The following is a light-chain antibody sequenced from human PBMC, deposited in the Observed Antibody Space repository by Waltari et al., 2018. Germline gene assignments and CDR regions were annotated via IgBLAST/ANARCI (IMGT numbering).Light chain of an antibody. CDR2: AAS. V-gene: IGKV3-20*01. CDR3: QHYGSPQM. J-gene: IGKJ1*01. CDR1: EAISSTF. Sequence: EIVLTQSPGTLSLSPGERATLSCRASEAISSTFLAWYRHKPGQAPTLLIYAASDRATGIPDRISGSGSGTDFVLTISRLEPEDFAVYYCQHYGSPQMFGQGTKVEIK.